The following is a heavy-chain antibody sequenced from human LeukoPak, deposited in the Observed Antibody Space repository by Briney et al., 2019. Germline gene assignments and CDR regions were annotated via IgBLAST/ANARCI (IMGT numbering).Heavy chain of an antibody. Sequence: GGSLRLSCAASGFSFSSHDMHWVRQAPGKGLEWVSAILASGRGTHYSESVKGRFTISRDDSKNTLYLQMGSLRAEDTAVYFCAKDLAIRGDSWGQGTLVTVSS. CDR1: GFSFSSHD. V-gene: IGHV3-23*01. CDR2: ILASGRGT. CDR3: AKDLAIRGDS. J-gene: IGHJ5*01.